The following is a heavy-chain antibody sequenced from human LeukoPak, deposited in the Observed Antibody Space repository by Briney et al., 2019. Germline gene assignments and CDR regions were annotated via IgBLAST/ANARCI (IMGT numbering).Heavy chain of an antibody. CDR2: VIPIFGTA. D-gene: IGHD6-19*01. J-gene: IGHJ5*02. V-gene: IGHV1-69*13. CDR3: ARDGRRSSGWYVPAAENKNWFDP. CDR1: GGTFSSYA. Sequence: SVTVSCKASGGTFSSYAISWVRQAPGQGLEWMGGVIPIFGTANYAQKFQGRVTITADESTSTAYMELSSLRSEDTAVYYCARDGRRSSGWYVPAAENKNWFDPWGQGTLVTVSS.